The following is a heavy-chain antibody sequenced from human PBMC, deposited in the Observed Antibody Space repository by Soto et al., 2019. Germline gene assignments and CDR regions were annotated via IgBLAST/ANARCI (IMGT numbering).Heavy chain of an antibody. CDR3: ARSHRSKYVFGYCSGGSCYGMDV. Sequence: SETLSLTCTVSGGSISSSSYYWGWIRQPPGKGLEWIGGIYYSGSTYYNPSLKSRVTISVDTSKNQFSVKLSSVTAADTAVYYCARSHRSKYVFGYCSGGSCYGMDVWGQGTTVTVSS. CDR2: IYYSGST. J-gene: IGHJ6*02. CDR1: GGSISSSSYY. V-gene: IGHV4-39*01. D-gene: IGHD2-15*01.